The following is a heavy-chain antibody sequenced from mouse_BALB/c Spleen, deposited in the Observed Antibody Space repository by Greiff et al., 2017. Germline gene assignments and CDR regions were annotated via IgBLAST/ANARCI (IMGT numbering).Heavy chain of an antibody. CDR2: IWGDGST. V-gene: IGHV2-6-7*01. Sequence: QVQLKESGPGLVAPSQSLSITCTVSGFSLTGYGVNWVRQPPGKGLEWLGMIWGDGSTDYNSALKSRLSISKDNSKSQVFLKMTSLQTDDTARYYCARDGGLRRPYAMDYWGQGTSVTVSS. CDR1: GFSLTGYG. J-gene: IGHJ4*01. D-gene: IGHD2-2*01. CDR3: ARDGGLRRPYAMDY.